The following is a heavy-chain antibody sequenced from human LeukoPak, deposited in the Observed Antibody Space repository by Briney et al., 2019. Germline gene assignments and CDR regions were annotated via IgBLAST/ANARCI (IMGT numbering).Heavy chain of an antibody. Sequence: GGSLRLSCAASGFTFSSDWMIWVRQAPGKGLEWVANIKPDGGETYYLDSVKGRFTISRDNAKSSLYLQMNSLRAEDTAVYYCARDYNLGQGTLVTVSS. CDR3: ARDYN. CDR2: IKPDGGET. CDR1: GFTFSSDW. J-gene: IGHJ4*02. V-gene: IGHV3-7*01.